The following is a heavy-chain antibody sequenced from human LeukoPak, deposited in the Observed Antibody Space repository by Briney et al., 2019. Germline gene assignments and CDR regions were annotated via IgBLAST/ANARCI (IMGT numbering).Heavy chain of an antibody. CDR1: GFTFRSYV. Sequence: GRSLRLSCGASGFTFRSYVMHWVRQAPGKGLEWVAVISYDGSNKYYADSVKGRFTISRDNSKNTLYLQMNSLISEDTALYYCARDATGDGDLESWGQGTLVTVSP. CDR2: ISYDGSNK. D-gene: IGHD4-17*01. V-gene: IGHV3-30*04. J-gene: IGHJ1*01. CDR3: ARDATGDGDLES.